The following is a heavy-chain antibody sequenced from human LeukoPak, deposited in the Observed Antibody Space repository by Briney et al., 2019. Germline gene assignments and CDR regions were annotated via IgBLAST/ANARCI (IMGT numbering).Heavy chain of an antibody. CDR2: ISGSSSTI. V-gene: IGHV3-48*04. Sequence: GGSLRLSCEASGFTLSTYTMSWVRQAPGKGLEWVSYISGSSSTIYYADSVKGRFTISRDNAKNSLYLQMNSLRAGDTAVYYCARDSLVVVVAAPPDVWGQGTTVTVSS. CDR1: GFTLSTYT. J-gene: IGHJ6*02. D-gene: IGHD2-15*01. CDR3: ARDSLVVVVAAPPDV.